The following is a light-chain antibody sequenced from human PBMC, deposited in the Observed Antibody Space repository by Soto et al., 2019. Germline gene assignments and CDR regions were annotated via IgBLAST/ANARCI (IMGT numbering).Light chain of an antibody. CDR3: SSYADSNNLL. Sequence: QSALTQPPSASGSPGQSVTISCTGTSSDVGGYKYVSWYQHHPGKAPKLLIYEATQRPSGVPDRFSGSKSGNTASLTVSGLQAEDEAAYYCSSYADSNNLLFGGGTKLTV. CDR1: SSDVGGYKY. V-gene: IGLV2-8*01. J-gene: IGLJ3*02. CDR2: EAT.